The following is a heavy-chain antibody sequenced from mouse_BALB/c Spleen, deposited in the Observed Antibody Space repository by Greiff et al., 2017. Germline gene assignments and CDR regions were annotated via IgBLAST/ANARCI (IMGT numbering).Heavy chain of an antibody. CDR3: ATGTGY. D-gene: IGHD4-1*01. CDR2: ISSGGSYT. V-gene: IGHV5-6*01. Sequence: EVQGVESGGDLVKPGGSLKLSCAASGFTFSSYGMSWVRQTPDKRLEWVATISSGGSYTYYPDSVKGRFTISRDNAKNTLYLQMSSLKSEDTAMYYCATGTGYWGQGTTLTVSS. CDR1: GFTFSSYG. J-gene: IGHJ2*01.